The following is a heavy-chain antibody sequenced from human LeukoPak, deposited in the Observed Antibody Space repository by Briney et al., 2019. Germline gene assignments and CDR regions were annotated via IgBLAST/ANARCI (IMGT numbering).Heavy chain of an antibody. J-gene: IGHJ3*02. CDR3: AKVRLGYSYGYGDDAFDI. D-gene: IGHD5-18*01. CDR1: GFTFDDYA. V-gene: IGHV3-9*03. CDR2: ISWMSGSI. Sequence: GGSLRLSCAASGFTFDDYAMHWDRQAPGKGLEWVSGISWMSGSIVYAGSVKDRFTISRDNAKNSLYLQMNSLRAEDMALYYCAKVRLGYSYGYGDDAFDIWGQGTMVTVSS.